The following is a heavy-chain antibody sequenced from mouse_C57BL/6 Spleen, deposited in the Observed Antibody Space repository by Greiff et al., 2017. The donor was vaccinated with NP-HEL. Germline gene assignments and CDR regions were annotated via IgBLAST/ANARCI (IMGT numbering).Heavy chain of an antibody. CDR1: GFSLTSYG. J-gene: IGHJ4*01. D-gene: IGHD1-1*01. V-gene: IGHV2-6-1*01. Sequence: VMLVESGPGLVAPSQSLSITCTVSGFSLTSYGVHWVRQPPGKGLEWLVVIWSDGSTTYNSALKSRLSISKDNSKSQVFLKMNSLQTDDTAMYYCARHVDYGSRYAMDYWGQGTSVTVSS. CDR3: ARHVDYGSRYAMDY. CDR2: IWSDGST.